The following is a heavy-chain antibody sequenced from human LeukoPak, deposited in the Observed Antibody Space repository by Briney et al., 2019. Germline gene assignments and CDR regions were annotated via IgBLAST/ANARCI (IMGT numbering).Heavy chain of an antibody. CDR1: GYTFTGYY. J-gene: IGHJ6*02. D-gene: IGHD2-2*01. CDR2: INPNSGGT. CDR3: ARGRCSSTSCYDRYYYGMDV. V-gene: IGHV1-2*04. Sequence: ASVKVSCKASGYTFTGYYMHWVRQAPGQGLEWMGWINPNSGGTNYAQKLQGWVTMTRDTSISTAYMELSRLRSDDTAVYYCARGRCSSTSCYDRYYYGMDVWGQGTTVTVSS.